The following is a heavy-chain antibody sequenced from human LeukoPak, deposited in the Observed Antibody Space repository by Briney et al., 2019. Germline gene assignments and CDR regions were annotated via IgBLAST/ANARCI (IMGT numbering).Heavy chain of an antibody. CDR1: GYTFTSYD. V-gene: IGHV1-8*01. CDR2: MNPNSGNT. D-gene: IGHD3-9*01. Sequence: ASVKVSCKASGYTFTSYDINWVRQATGQGLEWMGWMNPNSGNTGYAQKFQGRVTMTRNTSISTAYMELSSLRSEGTAVYYCARGRYDILTGTNWGQGTLVTVSS. J-gene: IGHJ4*02. CDR3: ARGRYDILTGTN.